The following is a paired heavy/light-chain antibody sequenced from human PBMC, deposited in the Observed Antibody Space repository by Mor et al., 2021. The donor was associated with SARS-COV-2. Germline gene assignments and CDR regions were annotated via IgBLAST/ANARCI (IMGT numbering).Light chain of an antibody. V-gene: IGLV2-23*01. J-gene: IGLJ3*02. CDR2: EGS. CDR3: CSYAGSRHWV. CDR1: SSDVGSYNL. Sequence: QSALTQPASVSGSPGQSITISCTGTSSDVGSYNLVSWYQQYPGKAPKLMICEGSRRPSGVSNRFSGSKSGNTASLTISGLQAEDEADYYCCSYAGSRHWVFGGGTKLTVL.
Heavy chain of an antibody. CDR2: ISASGVTT. CDR3: AKEVTLISGTTVGFDP. J-gene: IGHJ5*02. V-gene: IGHV3-23*01. Sequence: EVQLFDSGGGLVQPGGSLRLSCAASGFTFSSYPMSWVRQAPGKGLEWVSAISASGVTTYYADSVKGRCTISRDNSKNTLYLQMNSLRAEDTATYYCAKEVTLISGTTVGFDPWGQGTLVTVSS. CDR1: GFTFSSYP. D-gene: IGHD1-7*01.